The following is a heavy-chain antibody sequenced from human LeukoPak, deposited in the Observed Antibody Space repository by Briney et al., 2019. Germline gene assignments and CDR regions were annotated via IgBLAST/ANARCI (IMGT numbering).Heavy chain of an antibody. CDR3: ARDWHGLGGAHSFGP. V-gene: IGHV4-59*01. J-gene: IGHJ5*02. Sequence: SETLSLTCTVSGGSIRSYYWRWIRQPPGKGLEWVGYIYYSGSTNFNPSLKSPVTISVPTSKNQFSLKLSSVTAPDTAVYYCARDWHGLGGAHSFGPWGQGTLVTVSS. CDR2: IYYSGST. D-gene: IGHD3-16*01. CDR1: GGSIRSYY.